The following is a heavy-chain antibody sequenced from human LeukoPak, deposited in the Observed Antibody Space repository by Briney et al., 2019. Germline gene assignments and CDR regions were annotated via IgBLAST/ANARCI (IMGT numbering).Heavy chain of an antibody. V-gene: IGHV1-69*01. Sequence: SVKVSCKASGGTFSSYAISWVRQAPGQGLEWMGGIIPIFGTANYAQKFQGRVTITADESTSTAYMELSSLRSEDTAVYYCARVQEDSTSQHWFDPWGQGTLVTVSS. CDR2: IIPIFGTA. J-gene: IGHJ5*02. D-gene: IGHD6-6*01. CDR1: GGTFSSYA. CDR3: ARVQEDSTSQHWFDP.